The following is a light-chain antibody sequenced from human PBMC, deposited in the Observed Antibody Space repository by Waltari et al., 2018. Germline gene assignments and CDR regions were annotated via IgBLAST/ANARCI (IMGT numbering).Light chain of an antibody. J-gene: IGLJ2*01. CDR1: SSDIGGYNY. CDR3: SSYAGSNTVL. V-gene: IGLV2-11*01. CDR2: EVS. Sequence: QAALTQPRSVSGSPGQSVTISCTGTSSDIGGYNYVSWYQQHPGTAPKLMIYEVSKRPAGLSDRSSGPKSGKPASLTISGLQAEDEADYYCSSYAGSNTVLFGGGTRLTVL.